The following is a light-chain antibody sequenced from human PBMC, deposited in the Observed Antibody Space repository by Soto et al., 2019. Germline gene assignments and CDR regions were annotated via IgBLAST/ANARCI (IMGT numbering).Light chain of an antibody. CDR3: GTWYYRLDGNYV. J-gene: IGLJ1*01. V-gene: IGLV1-51*01. CDR2: DND. Sequence: QSALTQPPSVSAATGQPVTISCSGSSSNIGDNYVSWYQHLPGTAPKLVVYDNDRRPSGIPGRFSGSKSGTSATLVITGLQTGDDADYYCGTWYYRLDGNYVFGTGTKLTVL. CDR1: SSNIGDNY.